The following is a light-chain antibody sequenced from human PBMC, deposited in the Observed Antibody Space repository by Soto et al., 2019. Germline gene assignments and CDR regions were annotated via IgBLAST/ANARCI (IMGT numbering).Light chain of an antibody. CDR3: QKYSSVPV. V-gene: IGKV1-27*01. CDR2: AAS. CDR1: QDIRNF. J-gene: IGKJ3*01. Sequence: DIQMTQSPTSLSASVGDRVTITCRASQDIRNFVAWYQQKPGKAPKLLIYAASTLQSGVPSRFSGSGSGTDFTLTISRLQPEYVAYYSCQKYSSVPVFGPGTKVEIK.